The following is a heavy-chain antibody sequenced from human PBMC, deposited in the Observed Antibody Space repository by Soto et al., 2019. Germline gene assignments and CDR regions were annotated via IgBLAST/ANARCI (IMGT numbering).Heavy chain of an antibody. V-gene: IGHV1-18*01. J-gene: IGHJ4*02. CDR2: ISAYNGNT. CDR1: GYTFTSYG. D-gene: IGHD3-22*01. CDR3: ARLITMIVAFDY. Sequence: ASVKVSCKASGYTFTSYGTSWVRQAPGQGLEWMGWISAYNGNTNYAQKLQGRVTMTTDTSTSTAYMELRSLRPDDTAVYYCARLITMIVAFDYWGQGTLVTVSS.